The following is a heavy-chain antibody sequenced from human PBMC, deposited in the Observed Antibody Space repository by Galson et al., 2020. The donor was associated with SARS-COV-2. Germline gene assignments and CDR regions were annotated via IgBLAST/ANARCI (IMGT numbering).Heavy chain of an antibody. CDR3: ARDQGGAVAGTKYYFDY. D-gene: IGHD6-19*01. CDR1: GFTFSSYG. CDR2: IWYDGSNK. V-gene: IGHV3-33*01. Sequence: GGSLRLSCAASGFTFSSYGMHWVRQAPGKGLEWVEVIWYDGSNKYYADSVKGRFTISRDNSKNTLYLQMNSLRAEDTAVYYCARDQGGAVAGTKYYFDYWGQGTLVTVSS. J-gene: IGHJ4*02.